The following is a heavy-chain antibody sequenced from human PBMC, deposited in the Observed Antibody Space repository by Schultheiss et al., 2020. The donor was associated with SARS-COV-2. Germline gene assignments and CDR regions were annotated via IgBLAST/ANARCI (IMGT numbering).Heavy chain of an antibody. D-gene: IGHD5-12*01. J-gene: IGHJ6*02. Sequence: GGSLRLSCAASGFTFSSYAMSWVRQAPGKGLEWVSSISSSSSYIYYADSVKGRFTISRDNAKNSLYLQMNSLRAEDTAVYYCARDRNSGYDLWVYYYGMDVWGQGTTVTVSS. CDR3: ARDRNSGYDLWVYYYGMDV. CDR2: ISSSSSYI. V-gene: IGHV3-21*01. CDR1: GFTFSSYA.